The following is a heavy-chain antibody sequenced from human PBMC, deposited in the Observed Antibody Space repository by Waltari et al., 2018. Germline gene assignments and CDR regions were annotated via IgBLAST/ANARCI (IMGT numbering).Heavy chain of an antibody. J-gene: IGHJ6*03. CDR1: GGTFSNNY. V-gene: IGHV4-34*01. D-gene: IGHD5-18*01. CDR3: ARRGHSSYYYYYMDV. Sequence: QVQLQQWGAGLSKPSETLSLTCAVYGGTFSNNYWSWIRQPPGKGLEWIGEINPSGSTNDNPSLKIRVTISGDTSKNQFSLELSSVSAADTAVYYCARRGHSSYYYYYMDVWGKGTTVTVSS. CDR2: INPSGST.